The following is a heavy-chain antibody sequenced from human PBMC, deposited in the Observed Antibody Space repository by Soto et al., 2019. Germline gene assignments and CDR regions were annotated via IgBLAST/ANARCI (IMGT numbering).Heavy chain of an antibody. CDR3: VRDLYRSATMPCLDH. CDR1: GVTFINYA. Sequence: PGGSLRLSCYASGVTFINYAMSWVRQAPGKGLEWVASISDTGGDSYYADSMDGRFTISRDNSKNTLYLQINSLRAEDTAVYYCVRDLYRSATMPCLDHWGQGTLVTVS. V-gene: IGHV3-23*01. CDR2: ISDTGGDS. D-gene: IGHD1-1*01. J-gene: IGHJ4*02.